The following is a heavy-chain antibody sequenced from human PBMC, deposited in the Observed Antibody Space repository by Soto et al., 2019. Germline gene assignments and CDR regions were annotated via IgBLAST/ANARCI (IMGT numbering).Heavy chain of an antibody. V-gene: IGHV4-31*03. J-gene: IGHJ6*02. CDR1: GGSVNNADYF. D-gene: IGHD4-17*01. Sequence: QVRLEESGPGLVKPSETLSLICSVSGGSVNNADYFWSWIRHHPENGLEWIGYIYYSGSTRYNPSLNTRATLSIDTPKNQFSLRLNSVPVPDTAVYFCAGDADYGVSRGGMDVWGRGTTVTVSS. CDR3: AGDADYGVSRGGMDV. CDR2: IYYSGST.